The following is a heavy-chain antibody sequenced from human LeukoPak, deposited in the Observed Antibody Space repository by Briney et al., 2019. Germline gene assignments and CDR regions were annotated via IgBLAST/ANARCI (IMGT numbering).Heavy chain of an antibody. CDR3: ARDQVEQWSGVAWYIDY. Sequence: GGSLRPSCAASGFTFSNYGMHWVRQAPGKGLEWVAVISYDGRNKYYGDSVKGRFTISRDNSKNTLYLQMNSLRAEDTAVYYCARDQVEQWSGVAWYIDYWGQGTLVTVSS. J-gene: IGHJ4*02. CDR2: ISYDGRNK. CDR1: GFTFSNYG. D-gene: IGHD6-19*01. V-gene: IGHV3-30*03.